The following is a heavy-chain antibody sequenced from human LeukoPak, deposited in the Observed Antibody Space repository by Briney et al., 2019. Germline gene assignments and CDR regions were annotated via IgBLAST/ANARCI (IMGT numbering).Heavy chain of an antibody. CDR1: GGAIRSSAYH. Sequence: SETLSLTCTVSGGAIRSSAYHWGWIRQPPGKGLEWIGSIYYSGRTYYNPSLKSRVTISVDTSKNQFSLKLSSVTAADTAVYYCARDRRYFDWLLARPYYYYMDVWGKGTTVTVS. CDR3: ARDRRYFDWLLARPYYYYMDV. D-gene: IGHD3-9*01. CDR2: IYYSGRT. J-gene: IGHJ6*03. V-gene: IGHV4-39*07.